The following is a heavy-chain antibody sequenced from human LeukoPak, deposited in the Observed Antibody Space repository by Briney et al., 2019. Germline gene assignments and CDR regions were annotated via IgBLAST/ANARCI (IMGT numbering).Heavy chain of an antibody. CDR1: GYTFTGYY. CDR3: ARVCSSGWYETDAFDI. Sequence: GASVKVSCKASGYTFTGYYMHWVRQAPGQGLEWMGWINPNSGGTNYAQKFQGRVTMTRDTSISTAYMELSRLRSDDTAVYYCARVCSSGWYETDAFDIWGQGTMVTVSS. D-gene: IGHD6-19*01. V-gene: IGHV1-2*02. CDR2: INPNSGGT. J-gene: IGHJ3*02.